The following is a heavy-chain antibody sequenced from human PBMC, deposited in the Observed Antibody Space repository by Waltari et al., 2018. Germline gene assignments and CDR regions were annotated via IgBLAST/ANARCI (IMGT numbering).Heavy chain of an antibody. Sequence: QVTLKESGPVLVKPTETLTLTCTVSGFSLSNARMGVSWIRQPPGKALEWLAHICSNDEKSYSTSLKSRRTISKDTSKSQVVLTMTNMDPVDTATYYCARDRFGGVLPYYFDYWGQGTLVTVSS. D-gene: IGHD3-16*01. CDR1: GFSLSNARMG. V-gene: IGHV2-26*01. J-gene: IGHJ4*02. CDR3: ARDRFGGVLPYYFDY. CDR2: ICSNDEK.